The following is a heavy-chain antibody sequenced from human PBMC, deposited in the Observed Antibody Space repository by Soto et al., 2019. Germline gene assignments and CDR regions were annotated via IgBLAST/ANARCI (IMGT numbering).Heavy chain of an antibody. CDR1: GGSISSGDYY. CDR3: AREVGEVDYSSSSDASDI. Sequence: QVQLQESGPGLVKPSQTLSLTCSVSGGSISSGDYYWSWIRQPPGKGLEWIAYIYYSGIIYYNPSLKSRVTMSRDTSKNQFFLNLDSVTAADTAVYYCAREVGEVDYSSSSDASDIWGQGTMVTVSS. CDR2: IYYSGII. D-gene: IGHD6-6*01. V-gene: IGHV4-30-4*01. J-gene: IGHJ3*02.